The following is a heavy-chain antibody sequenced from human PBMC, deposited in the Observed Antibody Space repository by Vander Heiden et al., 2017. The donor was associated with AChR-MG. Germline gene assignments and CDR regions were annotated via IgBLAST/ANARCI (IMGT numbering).Heavy chain of an antibody. Sequence: QVQLVQSAAEVKKPGASVMLSCKASGYSFTDYYIQWVRPAPGQGLEGGGIRNPSADATSYAQKRQGRVTMTRDTSTSTVYMELSSLTSEDAAVYYCARGGTTDEGLDAWGKGTLVTVSS. J-gene: IGHJ5*02. CDR3: ARGGTTDEGLDA. CDR1: GYSFTDYY. D-gene: IGHD1-7*01. CDR2: RNPSADAT. V-gene: IGHV1-46*01.